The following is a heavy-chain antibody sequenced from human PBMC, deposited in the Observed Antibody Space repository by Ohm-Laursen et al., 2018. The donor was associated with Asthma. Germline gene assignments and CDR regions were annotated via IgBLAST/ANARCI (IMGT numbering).Heavy chain of an antibody. D-gene: IGHD6-6*01. CDR1: GFTFSDYY. J-gene: IGHJ6*02. CDR2: ISSSGFTI. V-gene: IGHV3-11*01. CDR3: ARGYSSSSLFVLYYYNMDV. Sequence: GSLRLSCSASGFTFSDYYMSWIRQAPGKGLEWVSFISSSGFTIYYADSVKGRFTISRDNAKNSLYLQMNSLRAEDTAAYYCARGYSSSSLFVLYYYNMDVWGQGTTVTVSS.